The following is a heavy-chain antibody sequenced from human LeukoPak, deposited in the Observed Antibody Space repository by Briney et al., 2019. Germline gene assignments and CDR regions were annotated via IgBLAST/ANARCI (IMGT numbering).Heavy chain of an antibody. D-gene: IGHD3-10*01. CDR2: IYYSGST. J-gene: IGHJ3*02. CDR3: ARLSLWFGELLGAFDT. CDR1: GGSISSYY. Sequence: SETLSLTCTVSGGSISSYYWSWNRQPPGKGLEWVGYIYYSGSTNYNPSLKSRVTISLDTSKKQFSLKLSSVTAADTGVYYCARLSLWFGELLGAFDTWGQGTMVTVSS. V-gene: IGHV4-59*01.